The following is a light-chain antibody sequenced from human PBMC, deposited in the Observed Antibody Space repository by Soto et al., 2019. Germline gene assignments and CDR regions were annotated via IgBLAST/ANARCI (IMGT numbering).Light chain of an antibody. J-gene: IGLJ3*02. CDR3: CSYAGSNIWV. CDR1: GSDVGGYNL. CDR2: EGS. Sequence: QSVLTQPASVSESPGQSITISCTGTGSDVGGYNLVSWYQQHPGKAPKLIISEGSKRPSGVSLRFSGAKSGNTASLTISGLQADDEADYYCCSYAGSNIWVFGGGTKLTVL. V-gene: IGLV2-23*01.